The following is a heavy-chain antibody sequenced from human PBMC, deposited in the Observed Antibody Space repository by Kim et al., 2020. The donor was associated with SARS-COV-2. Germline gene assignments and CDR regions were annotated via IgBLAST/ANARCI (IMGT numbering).Heavy chain of an antibody. CDR3: AREARKYQLLLYSDY. Sequence: VKGRYNISRDNAKNSLYLQMNSLGAEDTALYYCAREARKYQLLLYSDYWGQGTLVTVSS. V-gene: IGHV3-11*01. D-gene: IGHD2-2*01. J-gene: IGHJ4*02.